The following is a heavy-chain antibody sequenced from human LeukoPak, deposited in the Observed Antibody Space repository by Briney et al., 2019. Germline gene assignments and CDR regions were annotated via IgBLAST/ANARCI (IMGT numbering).Heavy chain of an antibody. V-gene: IGHV4-59*08. J-gene: IGHJ4*02. D-gene: IGHD6-19*01. CDR2: IYYSGST. CDR1: GGSISSYY. CDR3: ARRDSSGWYYFDY. Sequence: PSETLSLTCTVSGGSISSYYWSWIRQPPGKGLEWLGYIYYSGSTNYNPSLKSRVTISVDTSKNQFSLKLSSVTAADTAVYYCARRDSSGWYYFDYWGQGTLVTVSS.